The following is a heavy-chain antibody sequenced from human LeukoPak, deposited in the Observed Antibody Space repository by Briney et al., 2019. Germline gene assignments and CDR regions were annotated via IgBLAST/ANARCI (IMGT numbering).Heavy chain of an antibody. CDR3: ARDYSSGWYNYYYGMDV. Sequence: ASVKVSCKASGYTFTGYFMHWVRQAPGQGLEWMGWINGNSGGTNYAQKFQGRVTMTRDTSISTAYMEVSGLRSDDTAVYYCARDYSSGWYNYYYGMDVWGQGTTVTVSS. CDR2: INGNSGGT. V-gene: IGHV1-2*02. J-gene: IGHJ6*02. CDR1: GYTFTGYF. D-gene: IGHD6-19*01.